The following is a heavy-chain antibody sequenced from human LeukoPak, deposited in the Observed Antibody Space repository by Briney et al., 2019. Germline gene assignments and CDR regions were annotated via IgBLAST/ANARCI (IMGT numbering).Heavy chain of an antibody. Sequence: SETLSLTCAVYGGSFSGYYWSWIRQPPGKGLEWIGEINHSGSTNYNPSLKSRVTISVDTSKNQFSLKLSSVTAADTAVYYCARGFRDIVVVVAATCTGFDYWGQGTLVTVSS. D-gene: IGHD2-15*01. CDR1: GGSFSGYY. CDR3: ARGFRDIVVVVAATCTGFDY. V-gene: IGHV4-34*01. J-gene: IGHJ4*02. CDR2: INHSGST.